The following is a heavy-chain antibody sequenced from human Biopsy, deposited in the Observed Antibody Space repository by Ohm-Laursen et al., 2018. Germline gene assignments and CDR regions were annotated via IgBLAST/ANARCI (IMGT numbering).Heavy chain of an antibody. Sequence: GASVKVSCKASGGTFINYAISWVRQAPEQGLEWMGGIIPMFGTANYAQMFQGRVTISADESTSTSYMELSSLTTEDTVIYYCARGPHSGSHSCFDYWGRGTLVTVSS. CDR2: IIPMFGTA. D-gene: IGHD1-26*01. CDR1: GGTFINYA. V-gene: IGHV1-69*13. J-gene: IGHJ4*02. CDR3: ARGPHSGSHSCFDY.